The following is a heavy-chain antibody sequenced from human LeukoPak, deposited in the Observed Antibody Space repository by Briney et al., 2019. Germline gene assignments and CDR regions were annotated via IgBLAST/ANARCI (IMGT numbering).Heavy chain of an antibody. Sequence: SETLSLTCSVSGGSISSGNYYWNWIRQPPGKGLEWIGSIYYSGSTYYNPSLKSRVTVSVATSKNQFSLTLSSVTATDTAVYYCARSGTYYRTFDFWGQGTLVTVSS. CDR2: IYYSGST. V-gene: IGHV4-39*01. CDR3: ARSGTYYRTFDF. CDR1: GGSISSGNYY. J-gene: IGHJ4*02. D-gene: IGHD1-26*01.